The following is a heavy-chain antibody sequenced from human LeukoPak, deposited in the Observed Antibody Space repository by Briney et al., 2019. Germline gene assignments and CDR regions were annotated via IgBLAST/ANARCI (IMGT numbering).Heavy chain of an antibody. V-gene: IGHV3-21*01. Sequence: GGSLRLSCAASGFTFSSYSMNWVRQAPGKGLEWVSSISDDGTYIYYADSVKGRFTISRDNAQNLLYLQLNSLRAEDTAVYYCARVDLVPSCDSSGCYQVPGGFDYWGQGALVTVSS. D-gene: IGHD3-22*01. CDR1: GFTFSSYS. J-gene: IGHJ4*02. CDR2: ISDDGTYI. CDR3: ARVDLVPSCDSSGCYQVPGGFDY.